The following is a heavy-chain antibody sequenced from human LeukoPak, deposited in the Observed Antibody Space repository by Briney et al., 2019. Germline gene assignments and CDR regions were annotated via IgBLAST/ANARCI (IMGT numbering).Heavy chain of an antibody. V-gene: IGHV3-30*18. CDR2: ISYDGSNK. D-gene: IGHD6-19*01. J-gene: IGHJ4*02. Sequence: GGSLRLSCAASGFTFSSYGMHWVRQAPGKGLEWVAVISYDGSNKYYADSVKGRFTISRDNSKNTLYLQMNSLRAEDTAVYYCAKELLEQWLVLEVRYYFDYWGQGTLATVSS. CDR3: AKELLEQWLVLEVRYYFDY. CDR1: GFTFSSYG.